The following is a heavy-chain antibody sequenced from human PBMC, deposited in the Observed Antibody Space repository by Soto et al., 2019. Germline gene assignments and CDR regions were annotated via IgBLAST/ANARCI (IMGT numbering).Heavy chain of an antibody. V-gene: IGHV3-9*01. J-gene: IGHJ4*02. D-gene: IGHD6-19*01. Sequence: PGGSLRLSCSASGFSFDDFSIHWVRQAPGKGLEWVSGISWNSGSLDYADSVKGRFTISRDNAKNSLYLQMESLGPEDTALYYCAKGESQWLVPFDYWGQGTQVTVSS. CDR3: AKGESQWLVPFDY. CDR1: GFSFDDFS. CDR2: ISWNSGSL.